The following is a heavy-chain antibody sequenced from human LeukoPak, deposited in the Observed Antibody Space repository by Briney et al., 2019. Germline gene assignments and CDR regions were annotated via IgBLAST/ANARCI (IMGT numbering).Heavy chain of an antibody. CDR1: GGTFSSYA. CDR2: IIPILGIA. J-gene: IGHJ4*02. D-gene: IGHD1-26*01. V-gene: IGHV1-69*04. CDR3: ARGRGSYSPDY. Sequence: ASVKVSCKASGGTFSSYAISWVRQAPGQGLEWMGRIIPILGIANYAQKFQGRVTITADKSTSTAYMELSSLRSEDMAVYYCARGRGSYSPDYWGQGTLVTVSS.